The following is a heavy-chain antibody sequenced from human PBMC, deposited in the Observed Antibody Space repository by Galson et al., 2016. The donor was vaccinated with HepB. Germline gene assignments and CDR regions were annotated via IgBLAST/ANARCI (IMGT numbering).Heavy chain of an antibody. V-gene: IGHV1-24*01. CDR3: ATDVPLRWRARGWFDS. D-gene: IGHD4-23*01. Sequence: SVKVSCKVSGYTLTELSMHWVRQGPGKGLEWLGGFDPEDGETIYAQQFQGRVSMTEDTSTAYMELSSLRSEDTAVYYCATDVPLRWRARGWFDSWGQGTLVTVSS. J-gene: IGHJ5*01. CDR2: FDPEDGET. CDR1: GYTLTELS.